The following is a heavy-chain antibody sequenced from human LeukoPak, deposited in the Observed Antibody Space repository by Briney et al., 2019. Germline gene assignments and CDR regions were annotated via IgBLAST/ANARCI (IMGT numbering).Heavy chain of an antibody. D-gene: IGHD3-16*01. Sequence: PSETLSLTCTVSGGSTSSYYWSWIRQPPGKGLEWIGYIYYSGSTNYNPSLKSRVTISVDTSKNQFSLKLSSVTAADTAVYYCARESPTHVHRSVWYMDVWGKGTTVTVSS. CDR1: GGSTSSYY. CDR2: IYYSGST. V-gene: IGHV4-59*01. J-gene: IGHJ6*03. CDR3: ARESPTHVHRSVWYMDV.